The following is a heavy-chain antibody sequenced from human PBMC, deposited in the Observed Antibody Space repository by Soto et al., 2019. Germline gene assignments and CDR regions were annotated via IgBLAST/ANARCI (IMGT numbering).Heavy chain of an antibody. CDR2: ISGSGGST. CDR3: AKRYYYDSSGYYPLFDY. J-gene: IGHJ4*02. CDR1: GFTFSSYA. D-gene: IGHD3-22*01. Sequence: PGGSLRLSCAASGFTFSSYAMSWVRQAPGKGLEWVSAISGSGGSTYYADSVKGRFTISRDNSKNTLYLQMNSLRAEDTAVYYCAKRYYYDSSGYYPLFDYWGQGTLVTVSS. V-gene: IGHV3-23*01.